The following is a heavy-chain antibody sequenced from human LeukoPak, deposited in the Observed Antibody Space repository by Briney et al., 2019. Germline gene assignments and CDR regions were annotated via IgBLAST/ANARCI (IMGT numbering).Heavy chain of an antibody. D-gene: IGHD2-2*02. Sequence: PSATLSLTCTVSGGSIISGGYYWSWISQHPGKGLEWIGYIYYSGSTYSNPSLNSRVTISVDTSKNQFSLNLSSVTAADTAVYYCARYCSSTNCYKGGFDPWGQGTLVTVSS. CDR1: GGSIISGGYY. V-gene: IGHV4-31*03. J-gene: IGHJ5*02. CDR2: IYYSGST. CDR3: ARYCSSTNCYKGGFDP.